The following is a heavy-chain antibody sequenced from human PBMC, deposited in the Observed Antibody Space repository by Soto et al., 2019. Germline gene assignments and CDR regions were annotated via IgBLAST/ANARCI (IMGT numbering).Heavy chain of an antibody. J-gene: IGHJ6*02. D-gene: IGHD2-15*01. V-gene: IGHV4-59*01. CDR2: IYYSGST. CDR3: ARGRGGYCSGGSCYSPLIRYGMDV. CDR1: GGSISSYY. Sequence: SETLSLTCTVSGGSISSYYWSRIRQPPGKGLEWIGYIYYSGSTNYNPSLKSRVTISVDTSKNQFSLKLSSVTAADTAVYYCARGRGGYCSGGSCYSPLIRYGMDVWGQGTTVTVSS.